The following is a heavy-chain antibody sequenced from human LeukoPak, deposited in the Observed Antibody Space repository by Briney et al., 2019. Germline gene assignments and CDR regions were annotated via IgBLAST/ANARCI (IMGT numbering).Heavy chain of an antibody. J-gene: IGHJ3*02. CDR3: ARLNYDFWSGYPTAGAFDI. CDR1: GGSISSYY. Sequence: SETLSLTCTVSGGSISSYYWSWIRQPAGKGLEWIGRAYTSGVTNYNPSLKSRVTMSVDTSKSQFSLKLSSVTAADTAVYYRARLNYDFWSGYPTAGAFDIWGQGTMVTVSS. V-gene: IGHV4-4*07. D-gene: IGHD3-3*01. CDR2: AYTSGVT.